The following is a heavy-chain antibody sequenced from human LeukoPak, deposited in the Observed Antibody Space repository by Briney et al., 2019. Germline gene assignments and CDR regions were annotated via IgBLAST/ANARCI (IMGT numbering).Heavy chain of an antibody. D-gene: IGHD3-10*01. Sequence: PSETLSLTCTVSGGSMSSFYWSWIRQPPGKGLEWIAYISYTGSTNYNSSLKSRVTISVDTSKNQFSLRLSSVAAADTAVYYCARHSIETGSRRAFDIWGPGTMVTVSS. CDR2: ISYTGST. J-gene: IGHJ3*02. V-gene: IGHV4-59*01. CDR1: GGSMSSFY. CDR3: ARHSIETGSRRAFDI.